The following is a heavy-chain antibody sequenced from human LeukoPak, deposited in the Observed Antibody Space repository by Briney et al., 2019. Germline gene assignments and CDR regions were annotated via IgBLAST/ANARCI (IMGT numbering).Heavy chain of an antibody. CDR3: ARGGVAASGASDI. CDR2: INPGGGGT. V-gene: IGHV1-46*01. Sequence: ASVKVSCKASGYTFTSYYMHWVRQAPGQGLEWMGIINPGGGGTSYAQKFQDRVTVTRDTSTSTLYMELRSLRSEDTAVYYCARGGVAASGASDIWGQGTMVTVSS. J-gene: IGHJ3*02. D-gene: IGHD6-13*01. CDR1: GYTFTSYY.